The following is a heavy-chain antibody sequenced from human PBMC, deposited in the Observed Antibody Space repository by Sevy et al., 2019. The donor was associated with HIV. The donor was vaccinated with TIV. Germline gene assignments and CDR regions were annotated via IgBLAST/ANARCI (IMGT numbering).Heavy chain of an antibody. CDR3: XXVLAXRXVGPXXX. J-gene: IGHJ4*02. Sequence: GXSLXLSCSAXXXXXSXYAMXWXXXXXXXXLEXXXXXSXXGXXXYYADSVRGRFTISXDNSKNTLYLQMSNLRLEDTAVYYXXXVLAXRXVGPXXXWGQGTLVTVSS. CDR1: XXXXSXYA. D-gene: IGHD3-3*02. V-gene: IGHV3-64D*06. CDR2: XSXXGXXX.